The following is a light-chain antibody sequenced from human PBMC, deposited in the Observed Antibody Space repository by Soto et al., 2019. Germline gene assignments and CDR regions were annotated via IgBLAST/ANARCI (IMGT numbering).Light chain of an antibody. V-gene: IGLV7-46*01. Sequence: QTVVTQEPSLTVSPGGTVTLTCGSSTGAVTSNHHPYWFQQKAGQAPRTLIYDTSNKHSWTPARFSGSLLGDKAALTLSGAQPEDKAQYYCLLSYNAARVFGGGTKLTVL. CDR2: DTS. J-gene: IGLJ2*01. CDR1: TGAVTSNHH. CDR3: LLSYNAARV.